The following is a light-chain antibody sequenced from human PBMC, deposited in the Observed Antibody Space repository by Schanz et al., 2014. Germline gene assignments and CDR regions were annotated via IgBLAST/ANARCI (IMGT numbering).Light chain of an antibody. Sequence: QTVVTQEPSFSVSPGGTITLTCGLSSGSVSTNYYPSWYQQTPGQAPRTLIYNTNARSSGVPDRFSGSILGNKAALTITGAQADDECDYYCVLYMGTDWVFGGGTKLTVL. J-gene: IGLJ3*02. CDR2: NTN. CDR1: SGSVSTNYY. CDR3: VLYMGTDWV. V-gene: IGLV8-61*01.